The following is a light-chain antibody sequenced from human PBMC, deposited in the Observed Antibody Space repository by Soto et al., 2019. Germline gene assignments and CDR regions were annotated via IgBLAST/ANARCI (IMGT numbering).Light chain of an antibody. V-gene: IGKV3-15*01. Sequence: EILMTQSTATLSVSPGYSATLACRASQSVSNNYLAWYQQKTGQAPRLVVYGASTRATGIPGRFSGSGYGTEFNLIISSLQSEDFAVYYCQQYNNWPITFGQGTRLEI. CDR2: GAS. CDR3: QQYNNWPIT. J-gene: IGKJ5*01. CDR1: QSVSNN.